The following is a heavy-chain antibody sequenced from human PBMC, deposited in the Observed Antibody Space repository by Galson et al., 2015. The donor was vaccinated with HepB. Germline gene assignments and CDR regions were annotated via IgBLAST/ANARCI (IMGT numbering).Heavy chain of an antibody. CDR3: ARYTQECAFDI. CDR2: ISYDGSNK. J-gene: IGHJ3*02. D-gene: IGHD3-3*01. V-gene: IGHV3-30-3*01. CDR1: GFTFSSYA. Sequence: SLRLSCAASGFTFSSYAMHWVRQAPGKGLEWVAVISYDGSNKYYADSVKGRFTISRDNSKNTLYLQMNSLRAEDTALYYCARYTQECAFDIWGQGTKVTVSS.